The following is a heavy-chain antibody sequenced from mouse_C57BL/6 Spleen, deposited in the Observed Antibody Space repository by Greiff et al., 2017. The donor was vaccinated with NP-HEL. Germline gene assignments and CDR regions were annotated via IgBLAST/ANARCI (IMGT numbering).Heavy chain of an antibody. Sequence: DVMLVESGGGLVKPGGSLKLSCAASGFTFSSYAMSWVRQTPEKRLEWVATISDGGSYTYYPDNVKGRFTISRENAKNNLYLQRSHLKSEDTAMYYCARAYLYAMDYWGQGTSVTVSS. CDR2: ISDGGSYT. J-gene: IGHJ4*01. CDR3: ARAYLYAMDY. CDR1: GFTFSSYA. V-gene: IGHV5-4*03. D-gene: IGHD5-5*01.